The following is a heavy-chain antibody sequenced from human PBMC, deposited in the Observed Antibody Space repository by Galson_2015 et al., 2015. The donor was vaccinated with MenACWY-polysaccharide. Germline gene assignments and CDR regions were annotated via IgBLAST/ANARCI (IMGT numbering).Heavy chain of an antibody. Sequence: SLRLSCAASEFDFSTYWMHWVRQVPGKGLVWVSRINSDETSTSYADSVKGRFSISRDNAKSTLYLQMNSLRAEDTAVYYCARGHYDLWSGYRHYYFGLDVWGQGTTVTVSS. CDR2: INSDETST. D-gene: IGHD3-3*01. V-gene: IGHV3-74*01. CDR1: EFDFSTYW. J-gene: IGHJ6*01. CDR3: ARGHYDLWSGYRHYYFGLDV.